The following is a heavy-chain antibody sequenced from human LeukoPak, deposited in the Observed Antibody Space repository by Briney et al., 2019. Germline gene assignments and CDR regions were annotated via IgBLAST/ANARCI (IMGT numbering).Heavy chain of an antibody. CDR3: ANCASLVFLFFGEYSTGGDDY. D-gene: IGHD6-25*01. CDR1: GFTFSSYA. V-gene: IGHV3-23*01. CDR2: IRGSGGST. J-gene: IGHJ4*02. Sequence: GGSLRLSCAASGFTFSSYAMSWVRQAPGKGREWVSAIRGSGGSTYHADSVKGRFTISRDKSKNTLYLQMNSPRAEHTAVYYCANCASLVFLFFGEYSTGGDDYWGQGTLVTVSS.